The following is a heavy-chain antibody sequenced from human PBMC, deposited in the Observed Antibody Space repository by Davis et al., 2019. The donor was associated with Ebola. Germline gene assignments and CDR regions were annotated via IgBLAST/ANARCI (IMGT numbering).Heavy chain of an antibody. CDR1: GYSFTTYG. V-gene: IGHV1-18*01. CDR2: IAAYNGYT. D-gene: IGHD1-26*01. J-gene: IGHJ4*02. CDR3: ARTSSGSYFN. Sequence: ASVKVSCKTSGYSFTTYGISWVRQAPGQGLEWMGWIAAYNGYTNYVQKFQGRVSLTTDTSTSTAYMELRSLKSDDTAVYYCARTSSGSYFNWGQGTLVTVSS.